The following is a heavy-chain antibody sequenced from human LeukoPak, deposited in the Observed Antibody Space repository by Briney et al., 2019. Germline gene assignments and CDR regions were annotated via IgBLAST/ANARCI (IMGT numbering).Heavy chain of an antibody. V-gene: IGHV1-69*04. CDR1: GGTFSSYA. CDR3: ARYSTSSTTYGMDV. J-gene: IGHJ6*02. D-gene: IGHD2-2*01. Sequence: ASVKVSCKASGGTFSSYAISWVRQAPGQGLEWMGWIIPILGIANYAQKFQGRVTITADKSTSTAYMELSSLRSEDTAVYYCARYSTSSTTYGMDVCGQGTTVTVSS. CDR2: IIPILGIA.